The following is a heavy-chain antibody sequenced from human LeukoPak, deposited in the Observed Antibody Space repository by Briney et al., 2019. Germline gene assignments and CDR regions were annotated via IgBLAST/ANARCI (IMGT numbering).Heavy chain of an antibody. V-gene: IGHV1-8*01. D-gene: IGHD3-9*01. CDR2: LNPKSGNT. Sequence: ASVKVSCKPSGYTFTIYDINWVRQATGQGLEWMGWLNPKSGNTRYAQKFKGRVTMKRKNSISTAYMELRSLRSGDTAVYYCARGVFDEVFEYWGQGTLVTVSS. CDR1: GYTFTIYD. J-gene: IGHJ4*02. CDR3: ARGVFDEVFEY.